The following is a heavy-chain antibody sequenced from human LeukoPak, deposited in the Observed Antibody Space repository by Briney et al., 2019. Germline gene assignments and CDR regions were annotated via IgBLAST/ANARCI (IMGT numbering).Heavy chain of an antibody. Sequence: ASVKVSCKASGYTFTGYYIHWVRQAPGQGLEWMGWINPNNGNTDYAQHFRGRVTMTRDTSISTAYMELSSLRSDDTAVYYCARDYDVLTGYPPRYWGQGTLVTVSS. CDR2: INPNNGNT. V-gene: IGHV1-2*02. D-gene: IGHD3-9*01. J-gene: IGHJ4*02. CDR1: GYTFTGYY. CDR3: ARDYDVLTGYPPRY.